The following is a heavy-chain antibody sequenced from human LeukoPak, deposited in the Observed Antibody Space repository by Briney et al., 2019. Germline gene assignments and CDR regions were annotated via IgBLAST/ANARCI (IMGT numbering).Heavy chain of an antibody. CDR1: GFTFDDYA. CDR3: AKDIKTVAVYYFDY. D-gene: IGHD6-19*01. J-gene: IGHJ4*02. CDR2: ISWDGGST. V-gene: IGHV3-43D*03. Sequence: PGGSLRLSCAASGFTFDDYAMPWVRQAPGKGLEWVSLISWDGGSTYYADSVKGRFTISRDNSKNSLYLQMNSLRAEDTALYYCAKDIKTVAVYYFDYWGQGTLVTVSS.